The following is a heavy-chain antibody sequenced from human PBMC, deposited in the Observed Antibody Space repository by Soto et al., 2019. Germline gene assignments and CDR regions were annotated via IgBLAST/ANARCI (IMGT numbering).Heavy chain of an antibody. V-gene: IGHV1-8*01. CDR1: GYTFTSYD. J-gene: IGHJ4*02. CDR3: YVTSWPDYGEGGY. Sequence: QVQLVQSGAEVKKPGASVKVSYKASGYTFTSYDINWVRQATGQGLEWMGWMNPNSGNTGYAQKFQGRVTMTRNTSISTAYMELSSLRSEDTAVYYCYVTSWPDYGEGGYWGQGTLVTVSS. D-gene: IGHD4-17*01. CDR2: MNPNSGNT.